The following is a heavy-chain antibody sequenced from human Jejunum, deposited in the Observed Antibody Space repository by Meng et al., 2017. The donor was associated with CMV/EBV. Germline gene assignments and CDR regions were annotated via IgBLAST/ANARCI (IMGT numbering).Heavy chain of an antibody. CDR1: ISGGSYS. CDR2: VYYSGST. J-gene: IGHJ4*02. D-gene: IGHD6-6*01. Sequence: ISGGSYSWGWIRQPPGTGLEWIGSVYYSGSTYYNTSLKSRVTISIDTSKNQFSLKLNSVTAADTAVYYCVRHGSSSSSLVWSYYFDYWGQGTLVTVSS. V-gene: IGHV4-39*01. CDR3: VRHGSSSSSLVWSYYFDY.